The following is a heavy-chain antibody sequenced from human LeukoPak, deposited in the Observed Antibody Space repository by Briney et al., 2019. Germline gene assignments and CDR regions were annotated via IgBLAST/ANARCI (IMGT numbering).Heavy chain of an antibody. CDR3: ARDIRGNYFDS. V-gene: IGHV3-43*01. J-gene: IGHJ4*02. D-gene: IGHD3-16*01. CDR2: ISRDGSTP. CDR1: GFMFDDYT. Sequence: GGSLRLSCAASGFMFDDYTMHWVRQAPGKGLEWVSLISRDGSTPYYADSVKGRFTISRDNSKNSLFLQMNSLTTEDTAVYYCARDIRGNYFDSWGQGTLVTVSS.